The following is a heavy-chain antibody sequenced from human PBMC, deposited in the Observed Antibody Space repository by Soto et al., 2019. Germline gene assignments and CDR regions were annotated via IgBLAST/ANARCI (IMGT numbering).Heavy chain of an antibody. CDR3: ARLIVVVAATLRNWFDP. J-gene: IGHJ5*02. CDR2: IYTSGST. D-gene: IGHD2-15*01. CDR1: GGSISSYY. V-gene: IGHV4-4*07. Sequence: SATLSLTCPVSGGSISSYYRSWIRQPAGKGLEWIGRIYTSGSTNYNPSLKSRVTMSVDTSKNQFSLKLSSVTAADTAVYYCARLIVVVAATLRNWFDPWGQGTLVTVSS.